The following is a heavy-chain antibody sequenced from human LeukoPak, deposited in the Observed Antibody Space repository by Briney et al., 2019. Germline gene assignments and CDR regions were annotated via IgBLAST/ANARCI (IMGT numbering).Heavy chain of an antibody. D-gene: IGHD6-19*01. J-gene: IGHJ5*02. CDR3: AKIPYSSGWVQNWFDP. CDR1: GFTFGTYA. Sequence: GGSLRLSCAASGFTFGTYAMSWVRQAPGKGPEWISAISGSGGSTYYADSVKGRFTISRDNSKNTLYLQMNSPRAEDTAVYYCAKIPYSSGWVQNWFDPWGQGTLVTVSS. CDR2: ISGSGGST. V-gene: IGHV3-23*01.